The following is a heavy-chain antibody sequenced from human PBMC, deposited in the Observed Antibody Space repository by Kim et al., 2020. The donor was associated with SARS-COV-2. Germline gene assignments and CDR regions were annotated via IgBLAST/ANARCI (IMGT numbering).Heavy chain of an antibody. J-gene: IGHJ4*02. Sequence: GGSLRLSCAASGFTFSSYSMNWVRQAPGKGLEWVSYISSSSTIYYADSVKGRFTISRDNAKNSLYLQMNSLRAEDTAVYYCARDREQWLGNHDYWGQGTLVTVSS. CDR1: GFTFSSYS. CDR2: ISSSSTI. CDR3: ARDREQWLGNHDY. D-gene: IGHD6-19*01. V-gene: IGHV3-48*04.